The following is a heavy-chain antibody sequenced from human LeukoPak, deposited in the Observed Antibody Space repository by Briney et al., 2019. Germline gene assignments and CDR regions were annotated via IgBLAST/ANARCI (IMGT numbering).Heavy chain of an antibody. CDR2: INAGNGNT. D-gene: IGHD3-22*01. J-gene: IGHJ4*02. CDR3: ARVSNYYDSGGYYYYFDY. V-gene: IGHV1-3*01. Sequence: ASVKVSCKASGYTFTSYAMHWVRQAPGQRLEWMGWINAGNGNTKYSQKFQGRVTITRDTSAGTAYMELSSLRSGDTAVYYCARVSNYYDSGGYYYYFDYWGQGTLVTVSS. CDR1: GYTFTSYA.